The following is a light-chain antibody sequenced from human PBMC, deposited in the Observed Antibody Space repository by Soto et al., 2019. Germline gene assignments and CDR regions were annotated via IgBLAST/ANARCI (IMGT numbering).Light chain of an antibody. Sequence: EVVLTQSPATLSLSPGERATLSCRASQSVTTYLAWYQQRPGQAPRLLIYDASNRTTGIPARFSGSGSGTDFTLTISRLEPEDSAVYYCQQRSNWPPEYTFGQGTKLEIK. CDR2: DAS. J-gene: IGKJ2*01. CDR1: QSVTTY. V-gene: IGKV3-11*01. CDR3: QQRSNWPPEYT.